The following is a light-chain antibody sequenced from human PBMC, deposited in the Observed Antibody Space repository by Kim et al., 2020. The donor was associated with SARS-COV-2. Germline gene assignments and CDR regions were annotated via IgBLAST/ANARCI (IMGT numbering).Light chain of an antibody. CDR1: SLRTYY. V-gene: IGLV3-19*01. J-gene: IGLJ2*01. CDR3: NSRDNNDNVL. Sequence: VALGQTVRITCQGDSLRTYYTTWFQQKPGQAPIVVFYGKNNRPSGIPDRFSGSSSGNTAPLTITATQAGDEADYYCNSRDNNDNVLFGGGTQLTVL. CDR2: GKN.